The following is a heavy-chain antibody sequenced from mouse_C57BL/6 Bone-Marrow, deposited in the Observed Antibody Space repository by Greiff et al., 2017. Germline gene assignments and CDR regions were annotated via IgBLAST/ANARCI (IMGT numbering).Heavy chain of an antibody. CDR3: ARRDWDVVDY. CDR1: GYAFTNYL. J-gene: IGHJ2*01. Sequence: QVQLQQSVAELVRPGTSVKVSCKASGYAFTNYLIEWVKQRPGQGLEWIGVINPGSGGTNYNEKFKGKATLTADKSSSTAYMQRSSLTSEDSAVYFCARRDWDVVDYWGQGTTLTVSS. D-gene: IGHD4-1*01. V-gene: IGHV1-54*01. CDR2: INPGSGGT.